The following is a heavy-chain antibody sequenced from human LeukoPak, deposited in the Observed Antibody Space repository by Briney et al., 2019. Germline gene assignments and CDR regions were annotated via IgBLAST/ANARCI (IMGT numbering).Heavy chain of an antibody. CDR2: INGDGSST. CDR3: ARVYPYCARTNCRFEY. Sequence: GGSLRLSCAASGFTFSSYAMSWVRQAPGKGLVWVSHINGDGSSTSYADSVKGRFTISRDNAKNTLYLQMNSLKAEDTAVYYCARVYPYCARTNCRFEYWGQGTLVTVSS. J-gene: IGHJ4*02. D-gene: IGHD2-2*01. V-gene: IGHV3-74*01. CDR1: GFTFSSYA.